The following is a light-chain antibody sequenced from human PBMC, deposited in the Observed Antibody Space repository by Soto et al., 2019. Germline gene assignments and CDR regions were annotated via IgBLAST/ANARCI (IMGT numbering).Light chain of an antibody. V-gene: IGLV2-14*03. CDR2: DVS. J-gene: IGLJ1*01. Sequence: QSVLTQPASVSGSPGQSITISCTGTSSDVGGENYVSWCQQHPGRAPKLMIYDVSNRPSGVSNRFSGSKSGNTASLTISGLQAEDEADYYCSSDSTTSTLVFGSGTKVTVL. CDR1: SSDVGGENY. CDR3: SSDSTTSTLV.